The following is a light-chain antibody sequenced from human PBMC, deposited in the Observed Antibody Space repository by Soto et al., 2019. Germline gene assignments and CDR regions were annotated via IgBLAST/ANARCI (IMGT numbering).Light chain of an antibody. CDR2: EVT. CDR1: SDDVGGYNY. V-gene: IGLV2-14*01. Sequence: QSALTQPASVSGSPGQSITISYTGSSDDVGGYNYVSWYQHHPGKAPKLMIYEVTNRPSGISSRFSGSKSGNTASLTISGLQAEDEADYYCSSYTSRSTLVFGAGTKLTVL. CDR3: SSYTSRSTLV. J-gene: IGLJ1*01.